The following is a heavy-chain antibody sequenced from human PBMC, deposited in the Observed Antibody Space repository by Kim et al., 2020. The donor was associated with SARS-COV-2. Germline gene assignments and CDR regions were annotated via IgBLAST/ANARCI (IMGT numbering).Heavy chain of an antibody. CDR1: GFTFDDYA. CDR3: ASGWLRGDY. J-gene: IGHJ4*02. CDR2: ISWNSGSI. V-gene: IGHV3-9*01. Sequence: GGSLRLSCAASGFTFDDYAMHWVRQAPGKGLEWVSGISWNSGSIGYADSVKGRFTISRDNAKNSLYLQMNSLRAEDTALYYCASGWLRGDYWGQGTLVTV. D-gene: IGHD5-12*01.